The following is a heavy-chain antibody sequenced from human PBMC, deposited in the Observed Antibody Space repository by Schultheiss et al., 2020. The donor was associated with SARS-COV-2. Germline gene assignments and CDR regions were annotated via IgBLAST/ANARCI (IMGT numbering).Heavy chain of an antibody. J-gene: IGHJ5*02. CDR3: ARRHNWNNGFDP. CDR2: IYYSGST. D-gene: IGHD1-1*01. CDR1: GGSISSYY. Sequence: SETLSLTCTVSGGSISSYYWSWIRQPAGKGLEWIGRIYYSGSTYYNPSLKSRVTISVDTSKNQFSLKLSSVTAADTAVYYCARRHNWNNGFDPWGQGTLVTVSS. V-gene: IGHV4-59*05.